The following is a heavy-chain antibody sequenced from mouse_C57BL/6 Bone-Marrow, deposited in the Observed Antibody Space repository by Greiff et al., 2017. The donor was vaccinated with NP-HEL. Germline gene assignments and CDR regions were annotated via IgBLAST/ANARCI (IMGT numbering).Heavy chain of an antibody. Sequence: VKLVESGAELARPGASVKMSCKASGYTFTSYTMHWVKQRPGQGLEWIGYINPSSGYTKYNQKFKDKATLTADKSSSTAYMQLSSLTSEDSAVYYCARGNVLLRGGWYFDVWGTGTTVTVSS. V-gene: IGHV1-4*01. J-gene: IGHJ1*03. CDR2: INPSSGYT. D-gene: IGHD1-1*01. CDR3: ARGNVLLRGGWYFDV. CDR1: GYTFTSYT.